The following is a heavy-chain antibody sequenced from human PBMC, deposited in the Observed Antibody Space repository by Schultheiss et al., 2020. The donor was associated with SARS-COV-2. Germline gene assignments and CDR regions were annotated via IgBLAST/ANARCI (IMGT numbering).Heavy chain of an antibody. CDR2: IYHSGST. CDR3: ARVYYDSSGYRQHFDL. J-gene: IGHJ2*01. D-gene: IGHD3-22*01. CDR1: GGSFSGYY. Sequence: SETLSLTCAVYGGSFSGYYWGWIRQPPGKGLEWIGSIYHSGSTNYNPSLKSRVTISVDTSKNQFSLKLSSVTAADTAVYYCARVYYDSSGYRQHFDLWGRGTLVTVSS. V-gene: IGHV4-34*01.